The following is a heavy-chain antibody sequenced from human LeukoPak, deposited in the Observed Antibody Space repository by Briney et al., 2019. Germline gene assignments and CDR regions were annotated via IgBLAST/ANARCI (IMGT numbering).Heavy chain of an antibody. D-gene: IGHD3-10*01. CDR2: ISSSSSTI. J-gene: IGHJ6*02. CDR1: GFSFSGYG. V-gene: IGHV3-48*04. Sequence: PGGSLRLSCAASGFSFSGYGMHWVRQAPGKGLEWVSYISSSSSTIYYADSVKGRFTISRDNVKNTLYLQMNSLRVEDTAVYYCARAAFGRNGMDVWGQGTTVTVAS. CDR3: ARAAFGRNGMDV.